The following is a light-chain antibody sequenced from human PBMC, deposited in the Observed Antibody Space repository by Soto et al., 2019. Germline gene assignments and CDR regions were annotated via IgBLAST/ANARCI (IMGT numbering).Light chain of an antibody. CDR2: KAS. CDR3: QQYSTYPWT. J-gene: IGKJ1*01. Sequence: DIQMTKSPFTLSASLGDRVTITCRAGQSISSWLAWYQQKPGKAPKLLIYKASSLESGVPSRFSGSGSGTEFTLTISSLQPDDFATYHCQQYSTYPWTFGQGTKVDI. V-gene: IGKV1-5*03. CDR1: QSISSW.